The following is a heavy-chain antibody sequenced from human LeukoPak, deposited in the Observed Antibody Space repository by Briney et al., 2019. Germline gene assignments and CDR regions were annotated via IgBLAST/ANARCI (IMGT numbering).Heavy chain of an antibody. CDR3: AKDPKIRFLEWLFDY. D-gene: IGHD3-3*01. Sequence: GGSLRLSCAASGFTFSSYAMSWVRQAPGKGPEWVSAISGSGGSTYYADSVKGRFTISRDNSKNTLYLQMNSLRAEDTAVYYCAKDPKIRFLEWLFDYWGQGTLVTVSS. CDR1: GFTFSSYA. CDR2: ISGSGGST. J-gene: IGHJ4*02. V-gene: IGHV3-23*01.